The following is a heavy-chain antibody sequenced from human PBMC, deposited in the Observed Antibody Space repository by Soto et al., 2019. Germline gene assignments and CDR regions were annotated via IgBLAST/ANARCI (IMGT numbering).Heavy chain of an antibody. CDR1: GGSISSGGYY. CDR3: AREAAAGTFDY. J-gene: IGHJ4*02. Sequence: SETLSLTCTVSGGSISSGGYYWSWIRQHPGKGLEWIGYIYYSGSTYYNPSLNSRVTISVDTSKNQFSLKLSSVTAADTAVYYCAREAAAGTFDYWGQGTLVTVSS. CDR2: IYYSGST. D-gene: IGHD6-13*01. V-gene: IGHV4-31*03.